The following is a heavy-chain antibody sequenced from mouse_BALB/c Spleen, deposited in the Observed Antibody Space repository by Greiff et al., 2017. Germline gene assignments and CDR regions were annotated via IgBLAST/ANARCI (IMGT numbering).Heavy chain of an antibody. CDR2: ISDGGSYT. D-gene: IGHD3-2*02. J-gene: IGHJ4*01. CDR3: ARDQGAMDY. V-gene: IGHV5-4*02. CDR1: GFTFSDYY. Sequence: EVKLVESGGGLVKPGGSLKLSCAASGFTFSDYYMYWVRQTPEKRLEWVATISDGGSYTYYPDSVKGRFTISRDNAKNNLYLQMSSLKSEDTAIYYCARDQGAMDYWGQGTSVTVSS.